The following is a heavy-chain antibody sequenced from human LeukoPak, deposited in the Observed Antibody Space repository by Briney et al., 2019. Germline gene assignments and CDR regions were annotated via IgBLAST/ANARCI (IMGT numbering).Heavy chain of an antibody. CDR2: IHTSGSP. CDR1: GGPMSSCY. J-gene: IGHJ4*02. V-gene: IGHV4-4*07. D-gene: IGHD6-19*01. CDR3: AGSAQTTGWSFDY. Sequence: SEPLSLTCSVSGGPMSSCYWRGIRRPGGKGRVGIAQIHTSGSPKYTPSLKSRVAMSVDTSKNQFSLELTPVPAADTAVYYCAGSAQTTGWSFDYWGQRALVTVSS.